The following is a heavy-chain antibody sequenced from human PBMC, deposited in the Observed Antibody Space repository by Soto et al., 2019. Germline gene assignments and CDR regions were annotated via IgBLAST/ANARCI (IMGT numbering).Heavy chain of an antibody. CDR1: GFSLSTSGVG. J-gene: IGHJ6*02. Sequence: QITLKESGPTLVKPTQTLTLTCTFSGFSLSTSGVGVGWIRQPPGKALEWLALIYWDDDKRYSPSLKSRLTIAKDTSKNQVVLKMTNMDPVDTATYDCAHSLNWGYYYYYGMDVWGQGTTVTVSS. CDR2: IYWDDDK. D-gene: IGHD7-27*01. CDR3: AHSLNWGYYYYYGMDV. V-gene: IGHV2-5*02.